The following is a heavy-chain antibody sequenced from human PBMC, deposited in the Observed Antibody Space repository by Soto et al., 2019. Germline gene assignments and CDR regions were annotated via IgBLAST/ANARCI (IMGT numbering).Heavy chain of an antibody. CDR3: ARPTDYHYGMQV. V-gene: IGHV5-51*01. Sequence: GESPESPCXGSGYNFHSYWTAWVRQLPGKGLEWMGFIYPHDSDTRYSPSFRGQVTISADKSINTAYLQWTSLKASDTAIYFCARPTDYHYGMQVWGQWTTVTVSS. CDR1: GYNFHSYW. J-gene: IGHJ6*02. D-gene: IGHD4-17*01. CDR2: IYPHDSDT.